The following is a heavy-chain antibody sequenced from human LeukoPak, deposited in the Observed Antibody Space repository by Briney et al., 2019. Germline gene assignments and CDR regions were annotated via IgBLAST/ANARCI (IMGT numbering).Heavy chain of an antibody. Sequence: PSETLSLTCAVYGGSFSGYYWSWIRQPPGKGLEWIGEINHSGSTNYNPSLKSRVTISVDTSKNQFSLKLSSVTAADTAVYYCARALVVVAAAPYNWFDPWGQGTLVTVSS. V-gene: IGHV4-34*01. CDR3: ARALVVVAAAPYNWFDP. J-gene: IGHJ5*02. CDR1: GGSFSGYY. CDR2: INHSGST. D-gene: IGHD2-15*01.